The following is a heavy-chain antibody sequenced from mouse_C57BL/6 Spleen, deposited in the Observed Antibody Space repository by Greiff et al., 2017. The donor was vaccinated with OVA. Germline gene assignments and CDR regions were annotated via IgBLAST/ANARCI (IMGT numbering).Heavy chain of an antibody. V-gene: IGHV1-80*01. CDR2: IYPGDGDT. J-gene: IGHJ1*03. D-gene: IGHD1-1*02. CDR1: GYAFSSYW. Sequence: QVQLQQSGAELVKPGASVKISCKASGYAFSSYWMNWVKQRPGKGLEWIGQIYPGDGDTNYNGKFKGKATLTADKSSSTAYMQLSSLTSEDSAVYCCASWYTKGGYFDVWGTGTTVTVSS. CDR3: ASWYTKGGYFDV.